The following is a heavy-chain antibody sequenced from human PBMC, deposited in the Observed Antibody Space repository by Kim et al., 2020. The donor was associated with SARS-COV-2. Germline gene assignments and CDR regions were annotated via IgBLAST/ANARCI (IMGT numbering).Heavy chain of an antibody. CDR2: T. D-gene: IGHD4-4*01. Sequence: TYCNPSLKSRAPISVDRSKNQFSLTLTSVTAADTAVYYCTRGPYSDYFDYWGQGTLVTVSS. V-gene: IGHV4-30-2*01. CDR3: TRGPYSDYFDY. J-gene: IGHJ4*02.